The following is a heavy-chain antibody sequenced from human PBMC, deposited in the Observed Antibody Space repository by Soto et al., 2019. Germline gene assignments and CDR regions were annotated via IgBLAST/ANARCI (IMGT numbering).Heavy chain of an antibody. J-gene: IGHJ4*02. D-gene: IGHD3-3*01. CDR1: GDSVSSNSAA. V-gene: IGHV6-1*01. Sequence: QVQLQQSGPGLVKPSQTLSLTCAISGDSVSSNSAAWNWIRQSPSRGIEWLGRTYYRSKWYNEYVVSVKRRISINPDTSKDQYTLQLNSVTPEDTAVYSSARQAAWSLGYWGQGTLVTVSS. CDR3: ARQAAWSLGY. CDR2: TYYRSKWYN.